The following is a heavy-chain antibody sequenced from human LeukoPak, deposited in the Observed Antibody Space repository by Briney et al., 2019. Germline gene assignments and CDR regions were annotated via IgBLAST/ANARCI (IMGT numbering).Heavy chain of an antibody. CDR2: ISAYNGNT. D-gene: IGHD1-1*01. J-gene: IGHJ6*02. CDR3: ATEVRLTPQYYYYGMDV. V-gene: IGHV1-18*01. CDR1: GYTFTSYG. Sequence: ASVKVSCKASGYTFTSYGISWVRQAPGQGLEWMGWISAYNGNTNYAQKLQGRVTMTTDTSTSTAYMELRSLRSEDTAVYYCATEVRLTPQYYYYGMDVWGQGTTVTVSS.